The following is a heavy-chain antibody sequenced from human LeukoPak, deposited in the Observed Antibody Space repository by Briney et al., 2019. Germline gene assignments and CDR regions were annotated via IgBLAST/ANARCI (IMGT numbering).Heavy chain of an antibody. CDR2: INTNNVNR. Sequence: VSVKVSCKASGYTFTSYGINWVRQAPGQGLEWMGWINTNNVNRNYAQKLQGRVTMTTDTSTNTAYMELMSLTSDDTAVYYCARAGQLDYWGQGTLVTVSS. D-gene: IGHD1-1*01. J-gene: IGHJ4*02. V-gene: IGHV1-18*01. CDR3: ARAGQLDY. CDR1: GYTFTSYG.